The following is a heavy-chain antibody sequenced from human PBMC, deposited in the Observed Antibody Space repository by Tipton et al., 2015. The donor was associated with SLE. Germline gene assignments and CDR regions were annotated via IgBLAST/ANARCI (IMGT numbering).Heavy chain of an antibody. D-gene: IGHD4/OR15-4a*01. CDR2: IYHTGST. CDR3: ARVPSPTRAFEA. Sequence: TLSLTCTVSDDSISPYYWSWIRQPPGKGLEWIGYIYHTGSTHYNPSLESRLRISLDTSKNQFFLRLTSVTVADTAVYYCARVPSPTRAFEAWGRGTMVIVSS. V-gene: IGHV4-59*12. CDR1: DDSISPYY. J-gene: IGHJ3*01.